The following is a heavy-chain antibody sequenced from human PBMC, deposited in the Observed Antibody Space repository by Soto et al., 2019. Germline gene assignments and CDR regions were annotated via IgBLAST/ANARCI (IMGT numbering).Heavy chain of an antibody. V-gene: IGHV3-11*05. CDR2: ISSSTIYT. D-gene: IGHD3-9*01. Sequence: QVQLVESGGGLVKPGGSLRLSCAASGFTLSDYYISWIRQAPGKGLEWVSYISSSTIYTNYADSVKGRFTISRDNAKNSLYLQMNSLRAEDTAVYYCARDADILTGSDAFDIWGQGTMVTVSS. CDR3: ARDADILTGSDAFDI. J-gene: IGHJ3*02. CDR1: GFTLSDYY.